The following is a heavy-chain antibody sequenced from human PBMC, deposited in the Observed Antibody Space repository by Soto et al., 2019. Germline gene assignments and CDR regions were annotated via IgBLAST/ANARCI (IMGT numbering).Heavy chain of an antibody. D-gene: IGHD3-3*01. CDR1: GGTFSSYA. Sequence: QVQLVQSGAEVKKPGSSVKVSCKASGGTFSSYAISWVRQAPGQGLEWMGGIIPIFGTANYAQKFQGRVTITADESTSTAYMELSSLRSEDTAVYYCARETRRYDAHRLPIDYGMDVWGQGTTVTVSS. CDR3: ARETRRYDAHRLPIDYGMDV. J-gene: IGHJ6*02. CDR2: IIPIFGTA. V-gene: IGHV1-69*01.